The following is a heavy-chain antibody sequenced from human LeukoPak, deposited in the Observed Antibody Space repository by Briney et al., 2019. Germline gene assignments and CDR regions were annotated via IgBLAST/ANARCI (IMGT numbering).Heavy chain of an antibody. CDR2: IYSSGST. CDR1: GVAISSISYD. CDR3: AKSGGYGLIDY. V-gene: IGHV4-39*01. J-gene: IGHJ4*01. Sequence: SETLSLTCNVSGVAISSISYDWGWIRQPPGKWLEWVGSIYSSGSTYYNSSLKSRVTISIDKPKNQVSLKMSSVTAADTAVYYCAKSGGYGLIDYWGQGTLVTVSS. D-gene: IGHD6-25*01.